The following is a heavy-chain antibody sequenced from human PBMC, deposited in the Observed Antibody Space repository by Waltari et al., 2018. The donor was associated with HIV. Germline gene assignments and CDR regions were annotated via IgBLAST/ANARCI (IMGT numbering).Heavy chain of an antibody. CDR3: ARDPSYGFGENDY. CDR1: GYAFTGFY. D-gene: IGHD3-10*01. J-gene: IGHJ4*02. V-gene: IGHV1-2*02. CDR2: INPKTGDT. Sequence: QVQLVASGAAVKKPGASLKASCTASGYAFTGFYIHWVRQAPGQGLEWVGWINPKTGDTNFAQKFQGRVTMTRDTSISTAYMELSRLTSDDTAVYYCARDPSYGFGENDYWGQGTLFTVSS.